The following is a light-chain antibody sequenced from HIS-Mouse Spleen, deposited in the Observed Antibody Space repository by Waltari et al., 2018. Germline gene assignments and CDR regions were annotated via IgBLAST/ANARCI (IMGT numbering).Light chain of an antibody. Sequence: QSALTQPPSASGSPGQSVTISCTGTSRDVGGYTYVSWYHQHPGKAPNLMIYEVSKRPSGVPDRFSGSKSGNTASLTVSGLQAEDEADYYCSSYAGSNNWVFGGGTKLTVL. J-gene: IGLJ2*01. V-gene: IGLV2-8*01. CDR1: SRDVGGYTY. CDR3: SSYAGSNNWV. CDR2: EVS.